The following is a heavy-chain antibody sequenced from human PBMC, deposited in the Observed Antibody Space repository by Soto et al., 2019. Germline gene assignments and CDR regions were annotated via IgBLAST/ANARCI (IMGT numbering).Heavy chain of an antibody. CDR1: GGSINSGDYY. Sequence: SETLSLTCTVSGGSINSGDYYWSWIRQPPGKGLEWVGNLYYTGSTYYDPSLKSRLTISVDTSKKQFSLMVTSVTAADTAVYYCARYRYSDSLREYYFDYWGQGTPVTVSS. V-gene: IGHV4-30-4*01. CDR3: ARYRYSDSLREYYFDY. CDR2: LYYTGST. J-gene: IGHJ4*02. D-gene: IGHD3-22*01.